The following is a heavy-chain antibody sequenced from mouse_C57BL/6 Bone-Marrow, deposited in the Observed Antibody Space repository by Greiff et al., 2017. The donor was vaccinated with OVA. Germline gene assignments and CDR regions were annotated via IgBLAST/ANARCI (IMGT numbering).Heavy chain of an antibody. V-gene: IGHV2-9*01. CDR3: AKHVPLIYYDYDGGGVDY. J-gene: IGHJ4*01. CDR2: IWGGGST. D-gene: IGHD2-4*01. CDR1: GFSLTRYG. Sequence: QVQLQESGPGLVAPSQSLSITCTVSGFSLTRYGVDWVRQPPGKGLEWLGVIWGGGSTNYNSALMSRLSISKDNSKSQVFLKMNSLQTDDTAMYYCAKHVPLIYYDYDGGGVDYWGQGTSVTVSS.